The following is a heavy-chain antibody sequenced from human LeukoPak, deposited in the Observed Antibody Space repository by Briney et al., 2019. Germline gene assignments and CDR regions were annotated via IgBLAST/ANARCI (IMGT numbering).Heavy chain of an antibody. CDR1: GFTFSSYA. CDR3: AKSVVVITHAFDY. D-gene: IGHD3-22*01. V-gene: IGHV3-23*01. CDR2: ISGSGGST. Sequence: GGSLRLSCAASGFTFSSYAMSWVRQAPGKGLEWVSDISGSGGSTYYADSVKGRFTISRDNSKNTLYLQMNSLRAEDTAVYYCAKSVVVITHAFDYWGQGTLVTVSS. J-gene: IGHJ4*02.